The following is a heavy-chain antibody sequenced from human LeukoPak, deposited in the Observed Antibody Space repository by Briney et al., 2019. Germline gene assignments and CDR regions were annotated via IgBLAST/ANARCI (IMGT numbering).Heavy chain of an antibody. CDR3: AKDRDYGGSDLDC. D-gene: IGHD4-23*01. Sequence: PGGSLRLSRAASGFTFSSYGMHWVRQAPGKGLEWVAFIRYDGSNKYYADSLKGRFTISRDNSKNTLYLQMNSLRAEDTAVYYCAKDRDYGGSDLDCWGQGTLVTVSS. CDR1: GFTFSSYG. V-gene: IGHV3-30*02. CDR2: IRYDGSNK. J-gene: IGHJ4*02.